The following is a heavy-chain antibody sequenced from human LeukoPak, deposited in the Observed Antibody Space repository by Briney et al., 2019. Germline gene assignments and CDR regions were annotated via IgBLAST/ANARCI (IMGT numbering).Heavy chain of an antibody. J-gene: IGHJ4*02. CDR1: GFTCRSCA. Sequence: GGSLSLSCAASGFTCRSCAMIWVRQAPGKGLEWVSAISGSGGSTYYADSVKGRFTISRDNSKNTLYLQMNSLRAEDTAVYYCAKGGEYSSSWYGFYYWGQGTLVTVSS. CDR3: AKGGEYSSSWYGFYY. V-gene: IGHV3-23*01. D-gene: IGHD6-13*01. CDR2: ISGSGGST.